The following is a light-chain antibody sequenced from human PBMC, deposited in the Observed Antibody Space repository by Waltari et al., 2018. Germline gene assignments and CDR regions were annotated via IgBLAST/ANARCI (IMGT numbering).Light chain of an antibody. Sequence: EIVLTQSPATLSLSPGERSTLSCRASLSVSSYLAWNQQKPGQAPRLLIYDASNRATGLPARFSGSGSGTDFTLTISSLEPEDFAVYYCQQRSNWPRFTFGQGTRLEIK. J-gene: IGKJ5*01. V-gene: IGKV3-11*01. CDR1: LSVSSY. CDR2: DAS. CDR3: QQRSNWPRFT.